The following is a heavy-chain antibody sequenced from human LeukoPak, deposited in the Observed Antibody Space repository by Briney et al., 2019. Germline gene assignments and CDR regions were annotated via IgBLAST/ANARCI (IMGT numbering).Heavy chain of an antibody. J-gene: IGHJ4*02. Sequence: GGSLRLSCAASGFSFDDYTMHWLRQAPGKGLEWVSAVSWNGASIAYADSVKGRFTISRDNAKNSLYLQMNSLGPEDTALYYCAKAHLGATIEGFRSSDDDCWGQGTLVTVSS. D-gene: IGHD5-12*01. V-gene: IGHV3-9*01. CDR1: GFSFDDYT. CDR3: AKAHLGATIEGFRSSDDDC. CDR2: VSWNGASI.